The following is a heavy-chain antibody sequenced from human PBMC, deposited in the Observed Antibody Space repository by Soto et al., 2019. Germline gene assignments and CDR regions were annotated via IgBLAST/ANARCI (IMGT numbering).Heavy chain of an antibody. D-gene: IGHD3-10*01. Sequence: SETLSLTCTVSGGSVSSGSYYWSWIRQPPGKGLEWIGYIYYSGSTNYNPSLKSRVTISVDTSKNQFSLKLSSVTAADTAVYYCARRLEYYGSGSYYYGMDVWGQGTTVTVSS. CDR3: ARRLEYYGSGSYYYGMDV. CDR2: IYYSGST. J-gene: IGHJ6*02. CDR1: GGSVSSGSYY. V-gene: IGHV4-61*01.